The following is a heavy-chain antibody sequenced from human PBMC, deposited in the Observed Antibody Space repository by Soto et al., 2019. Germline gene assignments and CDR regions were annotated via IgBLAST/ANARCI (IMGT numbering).Heavy chain of an antibody. J-gene: IGHJ2*01. CDR2: IFDSGST. V-gene: IGHV4-30-4*01. CDR3: AREIIPLTTDGYFDL. Sequence: QVQLQESGPGLVKPSQTLSLTCTVSGGSISGGVYYWSWIRQPPGKGLEWIGYIFDSGSTYYNPSLKSRVTLSVDTSKNQFSLRLSSVTAADTAVYYCAREIIPLTTDGYFDLWGRGTLVTVSS. CDR1: GGSISGGVYY. D-gene: IGHD4-17*01.